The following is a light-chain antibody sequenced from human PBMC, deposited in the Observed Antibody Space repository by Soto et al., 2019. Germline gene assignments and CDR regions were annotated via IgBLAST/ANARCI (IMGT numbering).Light chain of an antibody. J-gene: IGKJ4*01. CDR2: GAS. Sequence: DIQMTQSPSSLSASVGDRVTITCRASQSISTYLNWYQQKPGKAPNVLIYGASNLQSGVPSRFSGSGSGTDFTLTISSLQPEDFATYYCQQLESYPSTFGGGTKVDIK. CDR1: QSISTY. CDR3: QQLESYPST. V-gene: IGKV1-39*01.